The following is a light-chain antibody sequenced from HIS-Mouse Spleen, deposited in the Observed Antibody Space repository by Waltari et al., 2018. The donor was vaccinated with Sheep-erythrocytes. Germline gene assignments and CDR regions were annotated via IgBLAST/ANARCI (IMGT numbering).Light chain of an antibody. CDR1: ALPKKY. V-gene: IGLV3-10*01. CDR2: EDS. J-gene: IGLJ3*02. Sequence: SYELTQPPSVSVSPGQTARITCSGDALPKKYAYWYQQKSGQAPLLGICEDSKRPSGIPERFCGSSSGTMATLTISGAQVEDEADYYCYSTDSSGNHRGVFGGGTKLTVL. CDR3: YSTDSSGNHRGV.